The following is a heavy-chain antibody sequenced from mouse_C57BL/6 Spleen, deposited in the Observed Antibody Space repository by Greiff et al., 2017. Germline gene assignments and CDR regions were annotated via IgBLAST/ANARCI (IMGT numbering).Heavy chain of an antibody. CDR1: GYTFTDYE. CDR2: IDPETGGT. CDR3: TRSTGTDYAMDY. Sequence: VQLVESGAELVRPGASVTLSCKASGYTFTDYEMHWVKQTPVHGLEWIGAIDPETGGTAYNQKFKGKAILTADKSSSTAYMELRSLTSEDSAVYYCTRSTGTDYAMDYWGQGTSVTVSS. D-gene: IGHD4-1*01. V-gene: IGHV1-15*01. J-gene: IGHJ4*01.